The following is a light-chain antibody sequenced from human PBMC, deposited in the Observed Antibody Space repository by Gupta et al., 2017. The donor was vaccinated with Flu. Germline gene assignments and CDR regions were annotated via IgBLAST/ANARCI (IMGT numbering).Light chain of an antibody. CDR1: QSVSSN. V-gene: IGKV3-15*01. Sequence: MTQSPATLSVSPGERATLSCRASQSVSSNLAWYQQKPGQAPRLLIYGASTRATGIPARFSGSGSGTEFTLTISSLQSEDFAIYYCHQYNNWPRTFGQETKVEIK. J-gene: IGKJ1*01. CDR2: GAS. CDR3: HQYNNWPRT.